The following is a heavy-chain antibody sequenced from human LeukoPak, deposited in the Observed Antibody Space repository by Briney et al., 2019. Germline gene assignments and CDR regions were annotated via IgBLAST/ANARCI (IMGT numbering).Heavy chain of an antibody. Sequence: GGSLRLSCAASGFTFSASAMHWVRQASGKGLEWVGCIRNKANDYATLYAASVKGRFTISRDDSTNMAYLQMNSLNTEDTAMYYCTRHGNGDDTSGYTDYWGQGTLVTVSS. V-gene: IGHV3-73*01. CDR1: GFTFSASA. J-gene: IGHJ4*02. D-gene: IGHD3-22*01. CDR3: TRHGNGDDTSGYTDY. CDR2: IRNKANDYAT.